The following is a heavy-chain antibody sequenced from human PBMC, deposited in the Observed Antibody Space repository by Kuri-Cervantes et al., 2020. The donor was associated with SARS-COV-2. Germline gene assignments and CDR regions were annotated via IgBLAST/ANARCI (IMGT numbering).Heavy chain of an antibody. J-gene: IGHJ4*02. CDR2: ISYSGENT. Sequence: GESLKISCAASAFTFNNYGMSWVRQAPGKGLEWVAIISYSGENTYYADSVKGRFTISRDNSKNTVYLQMNSLRAEDTAIYHCAEGSRRSVASLIFDYWGQGTLVTVSS. D-gene: IGHD5-12*01. CDR3: AEGSRRSVASLIFDY. V-gene: IGHV3-23*01. CDR1: AFTFNNYG.